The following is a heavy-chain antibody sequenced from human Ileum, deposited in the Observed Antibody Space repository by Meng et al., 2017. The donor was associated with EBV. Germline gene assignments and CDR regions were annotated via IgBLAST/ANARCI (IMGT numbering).Heavy chain of an antibody. V-gene: IGHV4-59*08. CDR2: IYYSGST. CDR3: ARGGWSLDY. D-gene: IGHD2-15*01. J-gene: IGHJ4*02. CDR1: GGSISSYY. Sequence: VHVQESGTGPGKTSETLSLTCTVSGGSISSYYWSWIRQPQGKGLEWIGYIYYSGSTNYNPSLKSRVTISVDTSKNQFSLNLSSVTAADTAVYYCARGGWSLDYWGQGTLVTVSS.